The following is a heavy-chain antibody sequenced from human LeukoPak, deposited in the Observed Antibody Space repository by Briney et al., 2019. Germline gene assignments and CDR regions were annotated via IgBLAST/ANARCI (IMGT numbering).Heavy chain of an antibody. J-gene: IGHJ4*02. CDR3: ARVSSVPLYYYDNSGYYGFDY. D-gene: IGHD3-22*01. CDR1: GFNFNIFG. CDR2: VSDDGKRE. Sequence: GGSLRLSCAASGFNFNIFGMHWVRQAPGTALEWVAGVSDDGKREFYAETVKGRFTISRDNAKNTLYLQMNSLRAEDTAVYYCARVSSVPLYYYDNSGYYGFDYWGQGTLVTVSS. V-gene: IGHV3-30*04.